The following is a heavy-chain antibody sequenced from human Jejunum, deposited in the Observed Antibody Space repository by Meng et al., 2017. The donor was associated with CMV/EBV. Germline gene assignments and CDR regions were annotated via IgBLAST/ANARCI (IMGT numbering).Heavy chain of an antibody. CDR2: ISGSGGST. Sequence: FSSYAMSWVRQAPGKGLEWVSAISGSGGSTYYADSVKGRFTISRDNSKNTLYLQMNSLRAEDTAVYYCAKDWGMYSSGWAGVYWGQGTLVTVSS. CDR1: FSSYA. CDR3: AKDWGMYSSGWAGVY. V-gene: IGHV3-23*01. D-gene: IGHD6-19*01. J-gene: IGHJ4*02.